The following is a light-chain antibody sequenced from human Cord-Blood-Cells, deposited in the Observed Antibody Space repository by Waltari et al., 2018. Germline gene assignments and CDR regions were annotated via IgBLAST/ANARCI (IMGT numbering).Light chain of an antibody. Sequence: DIVMTKYPDSLAVALGERATINCTSSQSVLYSSNNKNYLAWYQTKPGQPPKLLIYWASTRESGVPDRFSVSGSGTDFTLTISSLQAEDVAVYYCQQYYSTPPYSFGQGTKLEIK. CDR1: QSVLYSSNNKNY. J-gene: IGKJ2*03. CDR2: WAS. CDR3: QQYYSTPPYS. V-gene: IGKV4-1*01.